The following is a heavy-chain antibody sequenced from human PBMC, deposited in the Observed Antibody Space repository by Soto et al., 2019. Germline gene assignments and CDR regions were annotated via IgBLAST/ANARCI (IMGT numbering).Heavy chain of an antibody. CDR3: ARGEIVKLRSYYYHGMDV. J-gene: IGHJ6*02. V-gene: IGHV1-69*01. D-gene: IGHD3-22*01. Sequence: QVQLVQSGAEVKKPGSSVKVSCKASGGTFSSYAISWVRQAPGQGLEWMGGIIPIFGTANYAQKFQGRVTITADESTSTAYMELSSLRSEDTAVYYCARGEIVKLRSYYYHGMDVWGQGTTVTVSS. CDR2: IIPIFGTA. CDR1: GGTFSSYA.